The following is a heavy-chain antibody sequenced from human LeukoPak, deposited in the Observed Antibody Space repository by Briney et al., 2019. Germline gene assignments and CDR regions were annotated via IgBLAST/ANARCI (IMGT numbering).Heavy chain of an antibody. Sequence: SETLSLTCAVYGGSFSGYYWSWIRQPPGKGLEWIGEINHSGSTNYNPSLKSRVTISVDTSKNQFSLKLSSVTAADTAIYYCARDFSSSSSVYYYYYMDVWGKGTTVTVSS. J-gene: IGHJ6*03. CDR1: GGSFSGYY. CDR3: ARDFSSSSSVYYYYYMDV. D-gene: IGHD6-6*01. V-gene: IGHV4-34*01. CDR2: INHSGST.